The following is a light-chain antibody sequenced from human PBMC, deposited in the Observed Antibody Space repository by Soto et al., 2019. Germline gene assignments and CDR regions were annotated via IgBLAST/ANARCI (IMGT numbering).Light chain of an antibody. J-gene: IGLJ2*01. V-gene: IGLV2-8*01. CDR2: EVS. CDR1: SNDVGGYNY. CDR3: SSYADSALL. Sequence: QSALTQPPSASGSPGQSVTISCTGTSNDVGGYNYVSWYQQHPGKAPKLLIYEVSKRPSGVPDRFSGSKSGNTASLTVSGLQAGDEADYYCSSYADSALLFGGGTKLTVL.